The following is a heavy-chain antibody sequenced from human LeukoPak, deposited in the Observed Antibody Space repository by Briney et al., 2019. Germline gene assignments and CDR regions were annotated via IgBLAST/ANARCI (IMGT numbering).Heavy chain of an antibody. V-gene: IGHV4-30-4*08. CDR1: DGSISSGSYY. CDR3: ARVVGDVLTGYYYYFDY. J-gene: IGHJ4*02. CDR2: IYYSGNT. Sequence: SETLSLTCTVSDGSISSGSYYWSWIRQTPGKGLEWIGYIYYSGNTYYNPSLKSRVSISVDTSKNQFSMKLRSVTAADTAVYYCARVVGDVLTGYYYYFDYWGQGTLVTVSS. D-gene: IGHD3-9*01.